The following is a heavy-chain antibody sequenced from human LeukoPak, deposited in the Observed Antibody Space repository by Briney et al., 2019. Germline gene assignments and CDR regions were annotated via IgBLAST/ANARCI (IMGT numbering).Heavy chain of an antibody. CDR2: IGTLGDT. V-gene: IGHV3-13*01. Sequence: GGSLRLSCAVSGFTFSSYDMHWVRQPTGKGLEWVSAIGTLGDTDYPDSVKGRFTISRENAKNSLYLQMNNLRAGDTAVYYCARGRTSNYYDSSGYYPYWGQGTLVTVSS. J-gene: IGHJ4*02. CDR3: ARGRTSNYYDSSGYYPY. CDR1: GFTFSSYD. D-gene: IGHD3-22*01.